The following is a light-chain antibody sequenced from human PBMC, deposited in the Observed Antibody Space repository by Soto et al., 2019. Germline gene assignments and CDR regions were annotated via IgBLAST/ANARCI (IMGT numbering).Light chain of an antibody. J-gene: IGKJ1*01. CDR2: AAS. CDR1: QSIDNY. Sequence: DIPMTQSPSPLSASIGDRVTITCRAGQSIDNYLNWYQQRPGKAPKLLIYAASSLQSGVPSRFSGSGSGTEFTLTINSLQREDFAIYYCQQTYSSTWTFGQGTKVEIK. V-gene: IGKV1-39*01. CDR3: QQTYSSTWT.